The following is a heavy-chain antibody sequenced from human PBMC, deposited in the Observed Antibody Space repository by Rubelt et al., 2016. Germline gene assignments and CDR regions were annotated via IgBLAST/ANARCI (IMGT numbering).Heavy chain of an antibody. Sequence: GGLVQPGGSLGLSCSASGFSFSSYAMHWVRQAPGKGLEWVAVISYDGSNKYYADSVKGRFTISRDNSKNTLYLQMNSLRAEDAAVYYCAREYSYAWGDGMDVWGQGTTVTVSS. V-gene: IGHV3-30*04. CDR1: GFSFSSYA. CDR2: ISYDGSNK. D-gene: IGHD3-16*01. J-gene: IGHJ6*02. CDR3: AREYSYAWGDGMDV.